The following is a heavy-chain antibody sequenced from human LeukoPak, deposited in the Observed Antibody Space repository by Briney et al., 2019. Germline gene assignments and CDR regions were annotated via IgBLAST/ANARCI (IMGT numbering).Heavy chain of an antibody. CDR1: GYSISSGYY. CDR2: IYHSGST. J-gene: IGHJ4*02. V-gene: IGHV4-38-2*02. D-gene: IGHD3-10*01. CDR3: ARRGYYGSGSYYSR. Sequence: SETLSLTCTVSGYSISSGYYWGWIRQPPGKGLEWIGSIYHSGSTYYNTSLKSRVTISVDTSKNQFSLKLSSVTAADTAVYYCARRGYYGSGSYYSRWGQGTLVTVSS.